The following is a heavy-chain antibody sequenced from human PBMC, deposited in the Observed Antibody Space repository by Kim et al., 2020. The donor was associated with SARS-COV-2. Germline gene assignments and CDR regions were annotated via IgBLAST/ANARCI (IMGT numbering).Heavy chain of an antibody. J-gene: IGHJ3*01. V-gene: IGHV3-9*01. CDR3: AKEVVPYYDSSGYDAFDV. CDR1: GFTFDEYA. CDR2: ISWNSGEI. D-gene: IGHD3-22*01. Sequence: GGSLRLSCAASGFTFDEYAIHWVRQAPGKGLEWVARISWNSGEIVYADFVKGRFTFSRDNAKKSLYLQMDSLRTEDTALYYCAKEVVPYYDSSGYDAFDV.